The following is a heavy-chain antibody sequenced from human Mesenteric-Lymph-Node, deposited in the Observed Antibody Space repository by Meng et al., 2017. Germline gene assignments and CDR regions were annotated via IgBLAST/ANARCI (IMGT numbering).Heavy chain of an antibody. Sequence: SETLSLTCTVSGDPISSGFYWGWIRQPPGKGLEWIGTIYHSGSTFNNPSLKSRVTMLVDTSKNQFSLKLTSVTAADTAVYYCARFGGSMIVVVTGYFDHWGQGTLVTVSS. J-gene: IGHJ4*02. CDR1: GDPISSGFY. CDR2: IYHSGST. D-gene: IGHD3-22*01. CDR3: ARFGGSMIVVVTGYFDH. V-gene: IGHV4-38-2*02.